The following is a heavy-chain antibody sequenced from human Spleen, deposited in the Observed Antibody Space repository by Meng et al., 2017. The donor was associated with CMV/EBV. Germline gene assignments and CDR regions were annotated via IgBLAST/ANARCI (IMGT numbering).Heavy chain of an antibody. Sequence: GESLKISCAASGFSFTDYYMSWVHQAPGKGLEWISYISNTGRTIYYADSVKGRFTMSRDDANTSLFLQMNNLRVEDTAVYYCARVSGFLEWFFDFWGQGSLVTVSS. CDR3: ARVSGFLEWFFDF. V-gene: IGHV3-11*04. CDR1: GFSFTDYY. CDR2: ISNTGRTI. D-gene: IGHD3-3*01. J-gene: IGHJ4*02.